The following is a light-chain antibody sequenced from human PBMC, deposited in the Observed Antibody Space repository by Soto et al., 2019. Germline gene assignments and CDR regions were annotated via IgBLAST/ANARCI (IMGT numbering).Light chain of an antibody. CDR2: AAS. J-gene: IGKJ4*01. CDR1: QGISSY. CDR3: QQLNSYPLT. V-gene: IGKV1-9*01. Sequence: DIQLTQSPSFLSASVGDRVTITCRASQGISSYLAWYQQKPGKAPKLLIYAASTFKSGVPSRFSGSGSGTEFTLTSSSLQPEDFATYYCQQLNSYPLTFGGVTKVEIK.